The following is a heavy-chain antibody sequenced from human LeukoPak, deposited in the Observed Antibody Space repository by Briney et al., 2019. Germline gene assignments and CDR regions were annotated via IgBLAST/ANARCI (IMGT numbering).Heavy chain of an antibody. CDR1: GGSISSSSYY. CDR3: ARTTEGYCRGRSCYSYYYYMDV. V-gene: IGHV4-39*07. CDR2: IYYSGNT. D-gene: IGHD2-15*01. Sequence: SETLSLTCTVSGGSISSSSYYWGWIRQPPGKGLEWIGSIYYSGNTYYNPSLKSRVTISVDTSKNQFSLKLSSVTAADTAVYYCARTTEGYCRGRSCYSYYYYMDVWGKGTTVTVSS. J-gene: IGHJ6*03.